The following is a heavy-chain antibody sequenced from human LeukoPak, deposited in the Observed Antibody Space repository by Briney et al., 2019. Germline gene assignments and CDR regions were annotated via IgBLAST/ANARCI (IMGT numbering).Heavy chain of an antibody. CDR2: IYYSGST. Sequence: PSETLSLTCTVSGGSISSSSYYWGWIRQPPGKGLEWIGSIYYSGSTYYNPSLKSRVTISVDTSKNQFSLKLSSVTAADTAVYYCARRKSNGDYEVFDWYFDLWGRGTLVTVSS. D-gene: IGHD4-17*01. V-gene: IGHV4-39*01. CDR3: ARRKSNGDYEVFDWYFDL. CDR1: GGSISSSSYY. J-gene: IGHJ2*01.